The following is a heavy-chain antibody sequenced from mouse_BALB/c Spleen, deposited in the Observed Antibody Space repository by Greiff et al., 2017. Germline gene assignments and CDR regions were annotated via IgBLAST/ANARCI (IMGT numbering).Heavy chain of an antibody. D-gene: IGHD1-1*01. CDR2: ISSGGST. CDR3: ARGDYGSRAWFAY. V-gene: IGHV5-6-5*01. J-gene: IGHJ3*01. Sequence: EVKLVESGGGLVKPGGSLKLSCAASGFTFSSYAMSWVRQTPEKRLEWVASISSGGSTYYPDSVKGRFTISRDNARNILYLQMSSLRSEDTAMYYCARGDYGSRAWFAYWGQGTLVTVSA. CDR1: GFTFSSYA.